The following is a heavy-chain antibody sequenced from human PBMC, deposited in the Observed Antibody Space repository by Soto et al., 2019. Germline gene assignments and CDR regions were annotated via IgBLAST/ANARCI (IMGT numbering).Heavy chain of an antibody. D-gene: IGHD6-19*01. J-gene: IGHJ6*02. V-gene: IGHV4-59*01. Sequence: TSETLSLTCPVYGGSISTYYWSWIRQPPGKGLEWIGYIYYSGSTSYNPSLKSRVTIPVDTSKNQFSLKLRSVTAADTAVYYCASDRSSGWDQGYGMDVWGQGTTVTVSS. CDR1: GGSISTYY. CDR3: ASDRSSGWDQGYGMDV. CDR2: IYYSGST.